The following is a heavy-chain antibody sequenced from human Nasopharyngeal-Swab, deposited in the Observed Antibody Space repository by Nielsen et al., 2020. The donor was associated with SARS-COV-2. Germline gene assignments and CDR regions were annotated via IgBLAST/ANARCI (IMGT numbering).Heavy chain of an antibody. Sequence: SETLSLTCAVYGGSFSGYYWSWIRQPPGKGLEWIGEINHSGSTNYNPALKSRVTISVDTSKNQFSLKLSSVTAADTAVYYCAGGSPPGVVPAALGVIFYYYYYMDVWGKGTTVTVSS. V-gene: IGHV4-34*01. CDR1: GGSFSGYY. CDR2: INHSGST. D-gene: IGHD2-2*01. CDR3: AGGSPPGVVPAALGVIFYYYYYMDV. J-gene: IGHJ6*03.